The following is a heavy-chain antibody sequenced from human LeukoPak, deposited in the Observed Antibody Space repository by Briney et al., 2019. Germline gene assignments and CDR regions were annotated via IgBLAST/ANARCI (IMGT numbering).Heavy chain of an antibody. CDR3: ARDLTAGALYFDY. D-gene: IGHD6-13*01. Sequence: SVKVSCKASGGTFSSYAISWVRQAPGQGLEWMGGIIPIFGTANYAQKFQGRVTITADESTSTAYMELSSLRSEDTAVYYCARDLTAGALYFDYWGQGTLVTVSS. V-gene: IGHV1-69*13. J-gene: IGHJ4*02. CDR2: IIPIFGTA. CDR1: GGTFSSYA.